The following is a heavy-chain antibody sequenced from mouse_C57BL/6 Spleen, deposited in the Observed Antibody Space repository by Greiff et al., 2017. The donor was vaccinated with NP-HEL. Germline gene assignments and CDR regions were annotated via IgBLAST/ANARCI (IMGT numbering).Heavy chain of an antibody. CDR3: TRRRLYYFDY. CDR2: IRNKANNHAT. CDR1: GFTFSDAW. V-gene: IGHV6-6*01. J-gene: IGHJ2*01. Sequence: EVQRVESGGGLVQPGGSMKLSCAASGFTFSDAWMDWVRQSPEKGLEWVAEIRNKANNHATYYAESVKGRFTISRDDSKSSVYLQMNSLRAEDTGIYYCTRRRLYYFDYWGQGTTLTVSS.